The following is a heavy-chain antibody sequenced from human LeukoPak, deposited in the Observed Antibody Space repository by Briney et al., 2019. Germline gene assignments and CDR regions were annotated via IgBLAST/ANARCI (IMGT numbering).Heavy chain of an antibody. V-gene: IGHV3-23*01. CDR1: GFTFSNYP. CDR2: ITTDGSRT. Sequence: RGSLRLSCAASGFTFSNYPMNWVRQAPGKGLEWVSAITTDGSRTYNADSVKGRFTISRDNSKNTLYLQMNSLRAEDTAIYYCAKGNTATPDYWGQGTLVTVSS. CDR3: AKGNTATPDY. D-gene: IGHD4-17*01. J-gene: IGHJ4*02.